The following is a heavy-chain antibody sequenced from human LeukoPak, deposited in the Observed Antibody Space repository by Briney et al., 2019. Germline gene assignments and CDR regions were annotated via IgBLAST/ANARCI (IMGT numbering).Heavy chain of an antibody. CDR3: AREYGDYALSEDY. CDR1: GFTFSSYW. D-gene: IGHD4-17*01. V-gene: IGHV3-7*01. Sequence: GRSLRLSRAASGFTFSSYWMSWVRQAPGKGLEWVANIKQDGSEKYYVDSVKGRFTISRDNAKNSLYLQMNSLRAEDTAVYYCAREYGDYALSEDYWGQGTLVTVSS. CDR2: IKQDGSEK. J-gene: IGHJ4*02.